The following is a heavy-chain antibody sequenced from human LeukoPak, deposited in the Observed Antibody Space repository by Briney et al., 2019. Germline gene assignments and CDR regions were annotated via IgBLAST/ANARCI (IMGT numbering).Heavy chain of an antibody. Sequence: ASVKVSCKASGYTFSNYGISWVRQAPGQGLEWMGWISAYNINTNFAQKLQGRVTMTTDTSTNTAYMELRSLRPDDTAVYYCASWAGYCSSNNCYATSLDYWGQGTLVTVSA. J-gene: IGHJ4*02. V-gene: IGHV1-18*01. CDR3: ASWAGYCSSNNCYATSLDY. CDR1: GYTFSNYG. D-gene: IGHD2-2*01. CDR2: ISAYNINT.